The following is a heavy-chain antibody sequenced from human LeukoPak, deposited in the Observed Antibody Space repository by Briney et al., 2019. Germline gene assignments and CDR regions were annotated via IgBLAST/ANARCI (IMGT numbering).Heavy chain of an antibody. D-gene: IGHD4-17*01. Sequence: GGSLRLSCAMSGFTSPTYAMSWVRQAPGKGLEWVSAISGSGSGTYYADSVKGRFTISRDNSKNTLYLQMNSLRAEDTAVYYCARFTVTDDAFDIWGQGTMVTVSS. V-gene: IGHV3-23*01. CDR3: ARFTVTDDAFDI. CDR2: ISGSGSGT. CDR1: GFTSPTYA. J-gene: IGHJ3*02.